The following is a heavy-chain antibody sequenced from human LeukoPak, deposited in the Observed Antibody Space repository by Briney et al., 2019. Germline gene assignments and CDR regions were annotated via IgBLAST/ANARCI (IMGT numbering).Heavy chain of an antibody. Sequence: GGSLRLSCAASGFTVSSNYMSWVRQAPGKGLEWVSVIYSGGSTYYADSVKGRFTISRDNSKNTLYLQMNSLRAEDTAVYYCARVGGSPSGDYYCYMDVWGKGTTVTVSS. CDR3: ARVGGSPSGDYYCYMDV. D-gene: IGHD3-16*01. CDR1: GFTVSSNY. J-gene: IGHJ6*03. CDR2: IYSGGST. V-gene: IGHV3-53*01.